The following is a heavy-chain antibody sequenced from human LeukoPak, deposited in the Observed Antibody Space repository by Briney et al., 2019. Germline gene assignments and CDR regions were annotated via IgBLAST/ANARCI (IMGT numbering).Heavy chain of an antibody. CDR1: GFTFSDYY. J-gene: IGHJ4*02. CDR3: AKDPRVRGVTPTNY. V-gene: IGHV3-11*01. D-gene: IGHD3-10*01. Sequence: PGGSLRLSCAASGFTFSDYYMSWIRQAPGKGLEWVSYISSSGSTIYYADSVKGRFTISRDNSKNTLYLQMNSLRAEDTAVYYCAKDPRVRGVTPTNYWGQGTLVTVSS. CDR2: ISSSGSTI.